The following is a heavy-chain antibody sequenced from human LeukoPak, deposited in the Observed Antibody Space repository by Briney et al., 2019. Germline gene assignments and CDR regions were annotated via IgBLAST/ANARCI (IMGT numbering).Heavy chain of an antibody. CDR2: IKQDGSEK. CDR3: ARDRWHSSSWRPVDC. CDR1: GFTFSSYW. V-gene: IGHV3-7*01. Sequence: PGGSLRLSCAASGFTFSSYWMSWVRQAPGKGLEWVANIKQDGSEKYYVDSVKGRFTISRDNAKNSLYLQMNSLRAEDTAVYYCARDRWHSSSWRPVDCWGQGTLVTVSS. D-gene: IGHD6-13*01. J-gene: IGHJ4*02.